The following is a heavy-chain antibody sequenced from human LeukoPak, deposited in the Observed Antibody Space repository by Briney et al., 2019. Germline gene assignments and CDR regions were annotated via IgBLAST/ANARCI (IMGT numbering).Heavy chain of an antibody. Sequence: SETLSLTCAVYGGSFSGYYWSWLRQPPGKGLEWIGEINHSGNTNYNPSLKSRVTISVGSSKNQFSLRLSPVTAADTAVYYCARHSDYRITMVRGFIKTYYFDYWGQGTLVIVSS. CDR1: GGSFSGYY. V-gene: IGHV4-34*01. J-gene: IGHJ4*02. CDR3: ARHSDYRITMVRGFIKTYYFDY. CDR2: INHSGNT. D-gene: IGHD3-10*01.